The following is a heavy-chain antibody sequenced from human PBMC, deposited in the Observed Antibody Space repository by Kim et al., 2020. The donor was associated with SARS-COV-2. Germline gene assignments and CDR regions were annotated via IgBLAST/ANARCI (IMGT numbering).Heavy chain of an antibody. CDR2: INHSGST. Sequence: SETLSLTCAVYGGSFSGYYWSWIRQPPGKGLEWIGEINHSGSTNYNPSLKSRVTISVDTSKNQFSLKLSSVTAADTAVYYCARRPIALMVYAKGVDYWGQGTLVTVSS. J-gene: IGHJ4*02. CDR1: GGSFSGYY. CDR3: ARRPIALMVYAKGVDY. V-gene: IGHV4-34*01. D-gene: IGHD2-8*01.